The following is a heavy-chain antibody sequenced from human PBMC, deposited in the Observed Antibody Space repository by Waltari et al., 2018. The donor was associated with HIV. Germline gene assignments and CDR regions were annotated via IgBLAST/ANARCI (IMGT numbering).Heavy chain of an antibody. CDR2: INPNSGGT. D-gene: IGHD2-2*02. CDR1: GYSFTGYY. CDR3: AREVQTIPQAGRYYSAMDV. V-gene: IGHV1-2*04. J-gene: IGHJ6*02. Sequence: QVKLVQSGAEVKKPGASVKVSCKTSGYSFTGYYMHWVRQAPGQGLEWMGWINPNSGGTTYAQKFQGWVTMTRDTSISTAYMELSRLRSDDTAVYFCAREVQTIPQAGRYYSAMDVWGQGTTVTVSS.